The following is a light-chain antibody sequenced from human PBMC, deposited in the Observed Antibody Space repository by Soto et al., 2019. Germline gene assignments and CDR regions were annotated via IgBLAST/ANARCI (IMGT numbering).Light chain of an antibody. CDR3: AAWDDSLNGYV. CDR2: GNS. CDR1: SSNIGAGYD. J-gene: IGLJ1*01. V-gene: IGLV1-40*01. Sequence: QSVLTQPPSVSGAPGQRVTISCTGSSSNIGAGYDVHWYQQLPGTAPKLLIYGNSNRPSGVPDRFSGSKSGTSASLAITGLQAEDEADYYCAAWDDSLNGYVFGTGTKLTVL.